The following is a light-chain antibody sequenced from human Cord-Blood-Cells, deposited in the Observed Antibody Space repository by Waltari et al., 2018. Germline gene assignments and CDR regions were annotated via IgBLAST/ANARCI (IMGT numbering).Light chain of an antibody. J-gene: IGKJ4*01. V-gene: IGKV3-15*01. CDR3: QQYNNWPLT. CDR2: GAS. CDR1: QSVSSN. Sequence: EIVMTQSPATLSVSPGERAPLSCRASQSVSSNLAWYQQKPGQAPRLLIYGASTRATGIPARFSGSGSGTEFTLTISSLQSVDFAVYYCQQYNNWPLTFGGGTKVEIK.